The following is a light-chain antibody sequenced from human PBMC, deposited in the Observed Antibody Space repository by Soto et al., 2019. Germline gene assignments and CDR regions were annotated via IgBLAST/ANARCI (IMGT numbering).Light chain of an antibody. CDR1: HDISNF. J-gene: IGKJ3*01. V-gene: IGKV1-33*01. Sequence: DIQMTQSPSSLSASIGDRVTITCQASHDISNFLNWYQQKPGKAPKLLVYDASNLQTVVPSRFSGGGSGTDFTFTISSLQPEDIATYYCQHYHNLPFTFGPGTTVDFK. CDR2: DAS. CDR3: QHYHNLPFT.